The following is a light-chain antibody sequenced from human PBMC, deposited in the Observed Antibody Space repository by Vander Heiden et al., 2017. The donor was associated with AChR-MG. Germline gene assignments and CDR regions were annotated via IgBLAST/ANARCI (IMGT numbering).Light chain of an antibody. V-gene: IGKV3D-20*01. CDR3: QQDGSSPQT. CDR1: QSVSSSY. J-gene: IGKJ2*01. Sequence: EIVLTQSPATLSLSPGERATLSCGASQSVSSSYLAWYQQKPSLAPRLLIYDASSRATGIPDRFSGSGSGTDFTLTISRLEPEDFAVYYCQQDGSSPQTFGQGTKLEIK. CDR2: DAS.